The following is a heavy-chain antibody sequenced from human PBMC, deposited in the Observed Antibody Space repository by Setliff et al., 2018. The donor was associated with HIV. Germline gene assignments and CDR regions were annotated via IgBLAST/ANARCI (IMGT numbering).Heavy chain of an antibody. CDR2: IYYSGSA. V-gene: IGHV4-59*11. J-gene: IGHJ6*03. CDR1: GGSISSHY. CDR3: AREWRGRYYYYMDV. Sequence: SETLSLTCAVSGGSISSHYWSWIRQPPGKGLEWIGYIYYSGSAYYNPSLKSRVTISLDTSKNQFSLKLTSMTAADTAVYYCAREWRGRYYYYMDVWGKGTTVTVSS. D-gene: IGHD3-10*01.